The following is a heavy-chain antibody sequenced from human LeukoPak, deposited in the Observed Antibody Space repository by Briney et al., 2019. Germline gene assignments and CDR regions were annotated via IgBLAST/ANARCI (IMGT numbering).Heavy chain of an antibody. J-gene: IGHJ4*02. CDR2: IKPDGSEQ. CDR3: ARTKNSGRYYYFDY. CDR1: GFTFSTYW. D-gene: IGHD3-22*01. V-gene: IGHV3-7*01. Sequence: GGSLRLFCADSGFTFSTYWMSWPRHVPGKGLGWGANIKPDGSEQYYAESGKGRFSISRGNAKTSLFLQMNNLRAEDTAVYYCARTKNSGRYYYFDYWGPGTLVTVSS.